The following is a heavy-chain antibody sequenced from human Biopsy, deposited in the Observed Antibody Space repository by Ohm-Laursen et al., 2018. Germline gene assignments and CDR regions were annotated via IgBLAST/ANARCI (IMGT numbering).Heavy chain of an antibody. J-gene: IGHJ5*02. CDR3: ARHPTGFWFDP. V-gene: IGHV4-39*01. Sequence: TLSLTCTVSGGSVSSNVHYWAWIRQPPGKGLECIGTVFHSGITFYNPSLKSRVAISVDTSTNQFSLKTSSVTAADTALYYCARHPTGFWFDPWGHGTLVTVSS. CDR1: GGSVSSNVHY. CDR2: VFHSGIT.